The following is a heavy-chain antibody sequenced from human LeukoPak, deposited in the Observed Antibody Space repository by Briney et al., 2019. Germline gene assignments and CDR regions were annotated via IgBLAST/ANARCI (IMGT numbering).Heavy chain of an antibody. CDR1: GGSISSYY. V-gene: IGHV4-4*07. D-gene: IGHD3-10*01. Sequence: PSETLSLTCTVSGGSISSYYWSWIRQPAGKGLEWIRRIYTSGSTNYNPSLKSRVTMSVDTSKNQFSLKLSSVTAADTAVYYCAREHLLFGELYYFDYWGQGTLVTVSS. CDR3: AREHLLFGELYYFDY. J-gene: IGHJ4*02. CDR2: IYTSGST.